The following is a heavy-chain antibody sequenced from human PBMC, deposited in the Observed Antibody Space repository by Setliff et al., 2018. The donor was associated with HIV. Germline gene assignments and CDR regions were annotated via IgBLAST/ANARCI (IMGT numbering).Heavy chain of an antibody. Sequence: GASVKVSCKTSGYTFTSHTLQWVRQAPGQGLEWMGWINAGNGNTKYSQKFQGRVTITRDTSARKAYMELSSLRSEDTAVYYCASSTVTVFGVVPYYFDYWGQGTLVTVS. CDR2: INAGNGNT. CDR3: ASSTVTVFGVVPYYFDY. V-gene: IGHV1-3*01. J-gene: IGHJ4*02. D-gene: IGHD3-3*01. CDR1: GYTFTSHT.